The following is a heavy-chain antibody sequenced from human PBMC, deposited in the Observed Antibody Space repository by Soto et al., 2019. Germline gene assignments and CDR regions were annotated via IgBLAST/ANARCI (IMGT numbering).Heavy chain of an antibody. CDR3: ARLYYDSSGPPGYYYGMDV. CDR2: TYYSGST. D-gene: IGHD3-22*01. CDR1: GGSVSSGSYY. Sequence: SETLSLTCTVSGGSVSSGSYYWSWIRQPPGKGLEWIGYTYYSGSTNYNPSLKSRVTISVDTSKNQFSLKLSSVTAADTAVYYCARLYYDSSGPPGYYYGMDVWGQGTTVTVSS. V-gene: IGHV4-61*01. J-gene: IGHJ6*02.